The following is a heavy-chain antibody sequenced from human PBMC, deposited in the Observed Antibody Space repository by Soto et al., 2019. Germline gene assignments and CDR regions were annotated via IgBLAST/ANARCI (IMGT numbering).Heavy chain of an antibody. D-gene: IGHD1-26*01. CDR2: INPNGRST. J-gene: IGHJ5*02. V-gene: IGHV1-46*01. Sequence: ASVKVSCKAPADTFTCYYIHWVRQAPVHGLEWMGVINPNGRSTRFAQTFQGRITMITETSTSTVYMGLRSLRSEDTAVYYCARSSGGFFGIIREGSNWLAPWGQGSLVTLSS. CDR1: ADTFTCYY. CDR3: ARSSGGFFGIIREGSNWLAP.